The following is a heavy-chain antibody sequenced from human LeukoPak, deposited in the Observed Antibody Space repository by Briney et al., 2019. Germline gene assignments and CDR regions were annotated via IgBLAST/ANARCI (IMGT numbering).Heavy chain of an antibody. Sequence: AGGSLRLSCAASGFTLTTYGMHWVRQAPGKGLEWVAFIRYDGSNKYYADSVKGRFTISRDNSKNTLYLQINSLGPEDTAVYYCGKDSAAYSSSSFDYWGQGTLVTVSS. D-gene: IGHD6-6*01. J-gene: IGHJ4*02. CDR1: GFTLTTYG. CDR3: GKDSAAYSSSSFDY. CDR2: IRYDGSNK. V-gene: IGHV3-30*02.